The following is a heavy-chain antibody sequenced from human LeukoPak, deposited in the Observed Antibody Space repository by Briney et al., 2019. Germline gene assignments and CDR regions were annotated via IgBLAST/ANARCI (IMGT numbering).Heavy chain of an antibody. D-gene: IGHD3-10*01. J-gene: IGHJ4*02. V-gene: IGHV3-30-3*01. CDR3: ASLGVWGYKAGY. CDR2: ISYDGGNK. Sequence: GGSLRLSCAASGFNFNNYPMHWVRQAPGKGLDWVAVISYDGGNKYYPDSVKGRFTISRDNSKNTVYLQMNSLRAEDTAVYYCASLGVWGYKAGYWGQGTLVTVSS. CDR1: GFNFNNYP.